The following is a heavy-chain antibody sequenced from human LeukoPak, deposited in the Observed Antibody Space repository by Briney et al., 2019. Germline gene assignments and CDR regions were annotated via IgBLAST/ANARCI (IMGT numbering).Heavy chain of an antibody. Sequence: GGSLRLSCAASGFTFSSYEMNWVRRAPGKGLEWVSYISSSGSTIYYADSVKGRFTISRDNAKNSLYLQMNSLGPEDTAVYYCARDPYSGNYGNYYYYYMDVWGKGTTVTISS. CDR2: ISSSGSTI. CDR3: ARDPYSGNYGNYYYYYMDV. J-gene: IGHJ6*03. CDR1: GFTFSSYE. V-gene: IGHV3-48*03. D-gene: IGHD1-26*01.